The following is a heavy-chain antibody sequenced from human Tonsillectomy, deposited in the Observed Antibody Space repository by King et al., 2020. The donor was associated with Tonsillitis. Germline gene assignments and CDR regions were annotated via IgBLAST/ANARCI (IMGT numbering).Heavy chain of an antibody. CDR2: ISSSSSYI. CDR3: ARDCSGGSCYPYYYGMDV. D-gene: IGHD2-15*01. Sequence: VQLVESGGGLVKPGGSLRLSCAASGFTFSSYSMNWVRQSPGKELEWVSSISSSSSYIYYADSVKGRFAISRDNAKHSLYLQMNSLRAEDTAVYYCARDCSGGSCYPYYYGMDVWGQGTTVTVSS. V-gene: IGHV3-21*01. CDR1: GFTFSSYS. J-gene: IGHJ6*02.